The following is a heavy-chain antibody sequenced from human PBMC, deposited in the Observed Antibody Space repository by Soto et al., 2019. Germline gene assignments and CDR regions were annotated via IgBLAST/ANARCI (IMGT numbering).Heavy chain of an antibody. V-gene: IGHV3-23*01. Sequence: EVQLLESGGDLLQPGGSLRLSCAASGFTFSSYAMSWVRQAPGKGLEWVSVISCDGVSILHADSVKGRFTISRDNSQNTLFLQMHSLRAEDTALYYCAKGRSSSGSGSYIFDYWGQGNLVTVSS. CDR1: GFTFSSYA. CDR3: AKGRSSSGSGSYIFDY. J-gene: IGHJ4*02. D-gene: IGHD3-10*01. CDR2: ISCDGVSI.